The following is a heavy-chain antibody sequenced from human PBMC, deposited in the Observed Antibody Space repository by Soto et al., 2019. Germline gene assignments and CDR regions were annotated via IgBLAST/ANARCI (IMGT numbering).Heavy chain of an antibody. Sequence: GGSLRLGCAAPGFTGSTNYMGCVLQAPGKGLEWVSIMYSDGRTYHADSVKGRFTISRDNSKNMLYLQMNSLRAEDTAVYYCARVTPLAFDYWGQGTLVTVSS. CDR2: MYSDGRT. CDR3: ARVTPLAFDY. CDR1: GFTGSTNY. V-gene: IGHV3-66*01. D-gene: IGHD2-15*01. J-gene: IGHJ4*02.